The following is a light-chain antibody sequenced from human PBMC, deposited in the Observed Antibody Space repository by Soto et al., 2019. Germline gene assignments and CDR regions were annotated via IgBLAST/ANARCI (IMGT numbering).Light chain of an antibody. CDR3: SSYGDSNNLV. J-gene: IGLJ3*02. Sequence: QSALTQPPSASGSPGQSVTISCTGTSSDVGGYNYVSWYQQHPGKAPKLMIYEVSKRPSGVPDRFSGSKSDNTASLTVSGLQAEDEGDYYCSSYGDSNNLVFGGGTKL. CDR1: SSDVGGYNY. CDR2: EVS. V-gene: IGLV2-8*01.